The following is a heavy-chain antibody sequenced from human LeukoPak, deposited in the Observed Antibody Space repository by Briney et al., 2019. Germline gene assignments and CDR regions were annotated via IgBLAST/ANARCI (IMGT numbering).Heavy chain of an antibody. Sequence: GGSLRLSCAASEFTFSSYAMNWVRQAPGKGLEWVSGISGSGGSIYYADSVKGRFAMSRDNSKNRVYLQMTSLRAEDTAVYYCPLELGEGFDYWGQGTLVTVST. CDR3: PLELGEGFDY. CDR1: EFTFSSYA. D-gene: IGHD1-7*01. V-gene: IGHV3-23*01. CDR2: ISGSGGSI. J-gene: IGHJ4*02.